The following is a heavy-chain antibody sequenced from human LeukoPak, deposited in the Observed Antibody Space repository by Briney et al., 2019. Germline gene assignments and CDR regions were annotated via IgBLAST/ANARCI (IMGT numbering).Heavy chain of an antibody. CDR1: GGSFSGYY. CDR2: ISGSGGTT. J-gene: IGHJ5*02. V-gene: IGHV3-23*01. CDR3: AKDRYSNYGNWFDP. D-gene: IGHD4-11*01. Sequence: PSETLSLTCAVYGGSFSGYYWSWIRQPPGKGLEWVSAISGSGGTTHYADSVKGRFAISRDNSKNTLSLQMSHLRHEDTARYYCAKDRYSNYGNWFDPWGQGTQVTVFS.